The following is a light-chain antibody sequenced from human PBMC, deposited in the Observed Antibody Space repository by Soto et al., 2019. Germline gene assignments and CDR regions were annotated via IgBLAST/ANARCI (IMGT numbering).Light chain of an antibody. Sequence: EIVLTQSPATLSLSPGERATLSCRASQSVSSYLAWYQQKPGRAPRLLIYDASNRATGIPARFSGSGSGTDFTLTISSLEAEDFAVYYCQQRRNWPLTFGGGTKVEIK. CDR1: QSVSSY. CDR3: QQRRNWPLT. CDR2: DAS. V-gene: IGKV3-11*01. J-gene: IGKJ4*01.